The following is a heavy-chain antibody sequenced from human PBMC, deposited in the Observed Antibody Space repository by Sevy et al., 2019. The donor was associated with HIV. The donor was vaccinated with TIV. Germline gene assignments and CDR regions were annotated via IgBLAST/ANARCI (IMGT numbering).Heavy chain of an antibody. V-gene: IGHV3-23*01. D-gene: IGHD6-13*01. CDR2: ISGSGGST. J-gene: IGHJ4*02. CDR3: AKDHGIAAAGSRGEVDY. Sequence: GGSLRLSCAASGFTFSSYAMSWVRQAPGKGLEWVSAISGSGGSTYDADSVKGRFTISRDNSKNTLYLQMNSLRAEDTAVYYCAKDHGIAAAGSRGEVDYWGQGTLVTVSS. CDR1: GFTFSSYA.